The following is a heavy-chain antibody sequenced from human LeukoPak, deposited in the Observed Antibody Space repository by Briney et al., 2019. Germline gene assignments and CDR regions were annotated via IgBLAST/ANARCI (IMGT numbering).Heavy chain of an antibody. Sequence: SVTLSLICTLSGGFISRHYWRWPRQPPGKGLEWLRYNYYSGSTNYNPSLKSRVTISVDTSKNQFSLKLSSVTAADTAVYYCARLARDYYDSSGYHRPGDYWGQGTLVTVSS. D-gene: IGHD3-22*01. V-gene: IGHV4-59*07. CDR1: GGFISRHY. J-gene: IGHJ4*02. CDR3: ARLARDYYDSSGYHRPGDY. CDR2: NYYSGST.